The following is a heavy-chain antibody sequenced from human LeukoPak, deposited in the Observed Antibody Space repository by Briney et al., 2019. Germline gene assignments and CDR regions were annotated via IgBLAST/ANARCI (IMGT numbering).Heavy chain of an antibody. Sequence: GASVKVSCKASGYTFTNNYLHWVRQAPGQGLEWMGMIYPRDGSTSYAQNFQGRVTVTRDTSTTTVHMELRGLRSEDTAVYYCAREIVVVTAIFDYWGQGTLVTVSS. CDR2: IYPRDGST. D-gene: IGHD2-21*02. V-gene: IGHV1-46*01. J-gene: IGHJ4*02. CDR1: GYTFTNNY. CDR3: AREIVVVTAIFDY.